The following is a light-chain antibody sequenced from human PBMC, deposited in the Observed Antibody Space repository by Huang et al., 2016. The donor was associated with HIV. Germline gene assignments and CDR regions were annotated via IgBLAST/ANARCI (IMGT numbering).Light chain of an antibody. J-gene: IGKJ4*01. Sequence: DIQMTQSPSSLSASVGDGVTICCQASQDITNYLNWYRQKPGRAPEILIYDASSLETGVSSRFNVSGSGTNFTFTITSLQPEDVATYYCQQYDNLPLTFGGGTKVEI. CDR1: QDITNY. CDR2: DAS. V-gene: IGKV1-33*01. CDR3: QQYDNLPLT.